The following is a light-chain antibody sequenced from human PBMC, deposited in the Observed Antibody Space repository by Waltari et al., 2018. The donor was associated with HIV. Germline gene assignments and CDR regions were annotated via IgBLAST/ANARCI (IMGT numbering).Light chain of an antibody. CDR2: STN. CDR1: LGSVSTSYY. V-gene: IGLV8-61*01. J-gene: IGLJ3*02. Sequence: QTVVTQEPSFSVSPGGTVTLTCGLSLGSVSTSYYPSWYQQTPGQAPRTLIYSTNTRSSGVPDRFSGSILGNKAALTITGAQADDESDYYCVLFMGNGIWVFGGGTKLTVL. CDR3: VLFMGNGIWV.